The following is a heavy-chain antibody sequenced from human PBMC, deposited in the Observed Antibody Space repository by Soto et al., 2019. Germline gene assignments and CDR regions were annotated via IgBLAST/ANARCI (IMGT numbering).Heavy chain of an antibody. CDR3: TRDVGPYCSSTSCYYYYGMDV. J-gene: IGHJ6*02. V-gene: IGHV3-49*03. Sequence: GGSLRLSCTASGFTFGDYAMSWFRQAPGKGLEWVGFIRSKAYGGTTEYAASVKGRFTISRDDSKSIAYLQMNSLKTEDTAVYYCTRDVGPYCSSTSCYYYYGMDVWGQGTTVTVSS. CDR1: GFTFGDYA. D-gene: IGHD2-2*01. CDR2: IRSKAYGGTT.